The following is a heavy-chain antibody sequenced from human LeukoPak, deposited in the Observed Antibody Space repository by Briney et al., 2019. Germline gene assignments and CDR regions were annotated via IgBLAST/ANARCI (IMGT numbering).Heavy chain of an antibody. V-gene: IGHV4-59*01. CDR3: AKDKAPGSWHTPSDY. D-gene: IGHD6-13*01. CDR2: IYYSGST. CDR1: GGSISSYY. Sequence: SETLSLTCTVSGGSISSYYWSWIRQPPGKGLEWIGYIYYSGSTNYNPSLKSRVTISVDTSKNQFSLKLSSVTAADTAVYYCAKDKAPGSWHTPSDYWGQGTLVTVSS. J-gene: IGHJ4*02.